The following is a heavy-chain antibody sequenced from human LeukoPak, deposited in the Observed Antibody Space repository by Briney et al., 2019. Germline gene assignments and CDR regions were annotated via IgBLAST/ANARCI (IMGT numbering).Heavy chain of an antibody. Sequence: GASVKFSCKASGYTFTSYGISWVRQAPGQGLEWMGWISAYNGNTNYAQKLQGRVTMTTDTSTSTAYMELRSLRSDDTAVYYCARERYYDSSGYYWDYWGQGTLVTVSS. V-gene: IGHV1-18*01. CDR2: ISAYNGNT. CDR1: GYTFTSYG. D-gene: IGHD3-22*01. J-gene: IGHJ4*02. CDR3: ARERYYDSSGYYWDY.